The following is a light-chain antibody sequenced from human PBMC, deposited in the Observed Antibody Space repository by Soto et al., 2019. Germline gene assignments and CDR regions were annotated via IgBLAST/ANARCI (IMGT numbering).Light chain of an antibody. J-gene: IGKJ1*01. V-gene: IGKV1D-8*01. CDR2: AAS. Sequence: VIWMTQSPSLLSASTGDRVTISCRMSQGISNYLAWYQQKPGKAPELLIYAASTLQSGVPLRFSGSGSGTDFTLTISCLQSEDFATYYCQQYYSFPATFGQGTKVESK. CDR1: QGISNY. CDR3: QQYYSFPAT.